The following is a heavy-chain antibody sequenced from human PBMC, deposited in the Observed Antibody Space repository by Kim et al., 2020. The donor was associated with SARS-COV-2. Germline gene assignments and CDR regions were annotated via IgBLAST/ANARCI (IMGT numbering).Heavy chain of an antibody. CDR2: INHSGST. CDR1: GGSFSGYY. CDR3: ARGGCSSTSCYAFGYYYYGMDV. D-gene: IGHD2-2*01. J-gene: IGHJ6*02. Sequence: SETLSLTCAVYGGSFSGYYWSWIRQPPGKGLEWIGEINHSGSTNYNPSLKSRVTISVDTSKNQFSLKLSSVTAADTAVYYCARGGCSSTSCYAFGYYYYGMDVWGQGTTVTVSS. V-gene: IGHV4-34*01.